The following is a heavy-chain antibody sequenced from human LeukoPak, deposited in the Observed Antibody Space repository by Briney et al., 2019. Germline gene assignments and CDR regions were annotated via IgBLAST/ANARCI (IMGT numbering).Heavy chain of an antibody. CDR2: ISSSSSYI. CDR3: AGSIAAAGIPDY. J-gene: IGHJ4*02. D-gene: IGHD6-13*01. V-gene: IGHV3-21*01. CDR1: GFTFSSYS. Sequence: GGSLRLSCAASGFTFSSYSMIWVRQAPGKGLEGVSSISSSSSYILYADSVKGRFTLFRDNAKNSLYLQMNSRRAEDTAFYYCAGSIAAAGIPDYWGQGTLVTVSS.